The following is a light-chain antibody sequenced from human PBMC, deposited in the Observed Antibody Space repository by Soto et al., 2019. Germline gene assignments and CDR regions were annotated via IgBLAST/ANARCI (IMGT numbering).Light chain of an antibody. CDR2: SNT. V-gene: IGLV1-44*01. CDR1: SSNIRSHT. CDR3: AAWDDSLNGVV. Sequence: QSVLTQPPSASGTPGQTIAISCSGGSSNIRSHTVNWYQQLPGTAPRLLIYSNTQRPSGVPDRFSGSKSGTSASLAISGLLSEYEGDYYCAAWDDSLNGVVFGGGTQLTVL. J-gene: IGLJ2*01.